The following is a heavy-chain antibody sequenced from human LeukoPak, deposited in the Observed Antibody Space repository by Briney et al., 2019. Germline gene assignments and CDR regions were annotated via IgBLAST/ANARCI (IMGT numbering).Heavy chain of an antibody. J-gene: IGHJ6*02. Sequence: GGSLKLSCAASGFTFNNYAMSWVRQAPGKGLEWVSAISGSGGATYFADSVKGRFTISRDNAKNSLYLQMNSLRAEDTAVYYCARWSGLGDYYYYYGMDVWGQGTTVTVSS. CDR2: ISGSGGAT. D-gene: IGHD3-3*01. V-gene: IGHV3-23*01. CDR3: ARWSGLGDYYYYYGMDV. CDR1: GFTFNNYA.